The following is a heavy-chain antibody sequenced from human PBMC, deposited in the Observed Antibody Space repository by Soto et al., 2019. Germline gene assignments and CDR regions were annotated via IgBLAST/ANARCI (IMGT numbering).Heavy chain of an antibody. V-gene: IGHV1-69*08. CDR2: IIPILGET. Sequence: QVQLVQSGAEVKKPGSSVRVSCKASVTIFSSYTISWVRQAPGQGLEWMGRIIPILGETNSAQKFQGRVTLTADKSTNKAYMELNSLRLEDTAVYYCARGLGGRMDDWGQGTTVTVSS. D-gene: IGHD3-16*01. CDR1: VTIFSSYT. CDR3: ARGLGGRMDD. J-gene: IGHJ6*02.